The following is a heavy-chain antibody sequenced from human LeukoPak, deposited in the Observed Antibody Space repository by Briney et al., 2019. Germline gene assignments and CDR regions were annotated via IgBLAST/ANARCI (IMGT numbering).Heavy chain of an antibody. D-gene: IGHD3-10*01. Sequence: GGSLRLSCAASGFTFSSYAMTWVRQAPGKGLEWVSTIRSGAYTYYADSVKGRLSVSRDNSKNTLYLEMNSLRAEDAAVYYCARISVVSRSGPLDYWGQGTLDTVSS. CDR2: IRSGAYT. CDR3: ARISVVSRSGPLDY. CDR1: GFTFSSYA. V-gene: IGHV3-23*01. J-gene: IGHJ4*02.